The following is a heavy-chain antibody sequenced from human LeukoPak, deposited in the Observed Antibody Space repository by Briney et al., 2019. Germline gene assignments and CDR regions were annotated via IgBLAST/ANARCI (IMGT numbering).Heavy chain of an antibody. CDR3: ARAYRRGYFDY. V-gene: IGHV3-7*01. Sequence: GRSLRPVCAAPGFPFSSLCMSWVRQAPGKGLEWVANIRQDGSEKYSVDSVKGRFTISRDNANNSLFLQMSSLRAEDTAVYYCARAYRRGYFDYWGQGTLVTVSS. J-gene: IGHJ4*02. CDR2: IRQDGSEK. CDR1: GFPFSSLC. D-gene: IGHD2-2*01.